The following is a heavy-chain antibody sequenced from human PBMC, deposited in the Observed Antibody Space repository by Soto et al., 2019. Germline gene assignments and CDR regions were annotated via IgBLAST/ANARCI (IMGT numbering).Heavy chain of an antibody. CDR2: INHSGST. CDR1: GGSFSGYY. J-gene: IGHJ6*02. Sequence: SETLSLTCAVYGGSFSGYYWSWIRQPPGKGLEWIGEINHSGSTNYNPSLKSRVTISVDTSKNQFSLKLGSVTAADTAVYYCARAIVTIFGVVIMNYYGMDVWGQGTTVTVSS. V-gene: IGHV4-34*09. CDR3: ARAIVTIFGVVIMNYYGMDV. D-gene: IGHD3-3*01.